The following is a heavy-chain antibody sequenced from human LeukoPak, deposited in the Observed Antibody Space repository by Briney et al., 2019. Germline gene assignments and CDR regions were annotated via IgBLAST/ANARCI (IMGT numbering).Heavy chain of an antibody. J-gene: IGHJ4*02. CDR3: AREGRIYYDILTGYYTY. V-gene: IGHV1-2*02. CDR1: GYTFTGYY. Sequence: ASVKVSCKASGYTFTGYYMHWVRQAPGQGLEWMGWINPNSGGTNYAQKFQGRVTMTRDTSISTAYMELSRLRSDDTAVHYCAREGRIYYDILTGYYTYWGQGTLVTVSS. D-gene: IGHD3-9*01. CDR2: INPNSGGT.